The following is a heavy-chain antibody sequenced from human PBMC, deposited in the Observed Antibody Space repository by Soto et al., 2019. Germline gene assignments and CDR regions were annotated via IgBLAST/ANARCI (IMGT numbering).Heavy chain of an antibody. CDR1: GFTFGDYA. CDR2: IRSKAYGGTT. Sequence: GGSLRLSCTASGFTFGDYAMSWVRQAPGKGLEWVGFIRSKAYGGTTEYAASVKGRFTISRDDSKSIAYLQMNSLKTEDTAVYYCNRDAEGRAFDSWGQGTMVSVSS. CDR3: NRDAEGRAFDS. V-gene: IGHV3-49*04. J-gene: IGHJ3*02.